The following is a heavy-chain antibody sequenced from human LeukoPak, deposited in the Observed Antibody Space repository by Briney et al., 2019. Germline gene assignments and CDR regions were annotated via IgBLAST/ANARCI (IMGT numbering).Heavy chain of an antibody. CDR2: IRSKAYGGTT. Sequence: GGSLRLSCTASGFTFGDYAMSWVRQAPGKGLEWVGFIRSKAYGGTTEYAASVKGRFNISRDDSKSIAYLQMNSLKTEDTAVYYCTRDGLDYYGSGSYREIGLDYWGQGTLVTVSS. J-gene: IGHJ4*02. D-gene: IGHD3-10*01. CDR1: GFTFGDYA. V-gene: IGHV3-49*04. CDR3: TRDGLDYYGSGSYREIGLDY.